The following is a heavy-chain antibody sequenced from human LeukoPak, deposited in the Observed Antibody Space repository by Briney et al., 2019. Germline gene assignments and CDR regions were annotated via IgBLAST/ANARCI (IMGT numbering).Heavy chain of an antibody. CDR3: AKPKVVRSSGFHFDY. V-gene: IGHV3-23*01. J-gene: IGHJ4*02. CDR2: ISGSGGST. CDR1: GFTFSSYA. Sequence: GGSLRLSCAASGFTFSSYAMSWVRQAPGKGLEWVSAISGSGGSTYYADSVKGRFTISRDNSKNTLYLQMNSLRAEDTAVYYCAKPKVVRSSGFHFDYWGQGTLVTVSS. D-gene: IGHD3-22*01.